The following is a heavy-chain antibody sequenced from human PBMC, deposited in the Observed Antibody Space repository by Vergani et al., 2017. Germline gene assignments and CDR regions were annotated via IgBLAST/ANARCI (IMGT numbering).Heavy chain of an antibody. CDR1: GFTFSSYA. CDR2: ISGSGGNT. D-gene: IGHD4-23*01. Sequence: EVQLLESGGGLVQPGGSRRLSCGASGFTFSSYAMTWVRQAPGKGLEWVSAISGSGGNTFYTDSVKGRFTISRDNSKDTLYLQMNSLRVEDTAIYYCAKARDPNCKCGNCYSYYYGLDLWGQGTTVTVSS. V-gene: IGHV3-23*01. J-gene: IGHJ6*02. CDR3: AKARDPNCKCGNCYSYYYGLDL.